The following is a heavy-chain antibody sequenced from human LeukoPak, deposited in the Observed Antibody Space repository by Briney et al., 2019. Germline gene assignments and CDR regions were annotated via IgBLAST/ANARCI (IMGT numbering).Heavy chain of an antibody. CDR1: GFTFSNYG. D-gene: IGHD4-17*01. J-gene: IGHJ4*02. CDR3: AKPYYGDFFYYFDY. Sequence: GGSLRLSCAASGFTFSNYGMHWVRQAPGKGLEWVAFIRYEGSSKYYADSVRGRFIISRDNSKNTLYLQMNSLRPEDTAVYYCAKPYYGDFFYYFDYWGQGTLVTVSS. V-gene: IGHV3-30*02. CDR2: IRYEGSSK.